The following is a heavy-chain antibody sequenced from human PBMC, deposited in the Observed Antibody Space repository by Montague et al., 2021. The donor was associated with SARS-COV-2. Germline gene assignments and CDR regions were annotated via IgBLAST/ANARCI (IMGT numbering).Heavy chain of an antibody. CDR2: IYSNGDK. CDR3: AHLIRYYDIFTGIPFDD. CDR1: GFSLSTPNVG. J-gene: IGHJ4*02. Sequence: PALVKPTQTLTLTCTFSGFSLSTPNVGVAWIRQPPGKALEWLAVIYSNGDKRYSPPLQRRLTITKDTSRNQVVLSLTNVDPLDTATYYCAHLIRYYDIFTGIPFDDWGQGTQVTVSS. D-gene: IGHD3-9*01. V-gene: IGHV2-5*01.